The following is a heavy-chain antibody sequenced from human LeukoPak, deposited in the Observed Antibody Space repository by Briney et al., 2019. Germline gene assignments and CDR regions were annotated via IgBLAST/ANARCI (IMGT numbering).Heavy chain of an antibody. J-gene: IGHJ4*02. CDR3: AKGDYSDSSGPRNY. CDR1: GFTFSSYA. CDR2: IRGSGGST. D-gene: IGHD3-22*01. Sequence: GGSLRLSCAASGFTFSSYAMTWVRQAPGKGLEWVSGIRGSGGSTYYADSVKGRFTISRDNSKNTLYLQMNSLRAEDTAVYYCAKGDYSDSSGPRNYWGQGTLVTVSS. V-gene: IGHV3-23*01.